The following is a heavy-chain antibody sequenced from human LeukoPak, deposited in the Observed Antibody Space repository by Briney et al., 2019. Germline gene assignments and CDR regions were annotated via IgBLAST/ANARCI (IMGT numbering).Heavy chain of an antibody. CDR2: VRANGQN. J-gene: IGHJ3*01. V-gene: IGHV4-4*08. CDR1: GGSINAFY. D-gene: IGHD5-18*01. CDR3: ARQPSNTAAFDV. Sequence: SETLSLTCTVSGGSINAFYWSWIRQPPGKGLEWIAYVRANGQNNYNPSLKSRVAISLDTANTQISLRLNFVTAADTAIYYCARQPSNTAAFDVWGQGKMVTVSS.